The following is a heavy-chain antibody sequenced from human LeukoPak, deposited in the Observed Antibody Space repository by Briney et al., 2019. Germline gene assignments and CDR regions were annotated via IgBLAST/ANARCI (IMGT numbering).Heavy chain of an antibody. CDR3: AREGEDNGYSGGFDN. D-gene: IGHD5-24*01. J-gene: IGHJ4*02. Sequence: PGGPLILSSGACGFTFSSYSRNGLRQAPGKGLEGVSSYCGSSRSIYHAYSERGRFTISRENAKTSLYLQMKSLRAEDTAVYYCAREGEDNGYSGGFDNWGQGNLVTVSS. CDR1: GFTFSSYS. CDR2: YCGSSRSI. V-gene: IGHV3-21*01.